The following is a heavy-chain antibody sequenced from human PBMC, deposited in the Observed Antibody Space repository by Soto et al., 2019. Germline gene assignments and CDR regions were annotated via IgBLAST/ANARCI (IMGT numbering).Heavy chain of an antibody. Sequence: ASVKVSCKASGGTFTSYDINWVRQATGQGPEWIGWMNPNSSNTGYAQKFQGRVTMTRNTSISTAYMELSSLRSEDTAVYYCASGATYDYIWGSYRYNDAFDIWGQGTMVTVSS. V-gene: IGHV1-8*01. CDR3: ASGATYDYIWGSYRYNDAFDI. CDR2: MNPNSSNT. D-gene: IGHD3-16*02. CDR1: GGTFTSYD. J-gene: IGHJ3*02.